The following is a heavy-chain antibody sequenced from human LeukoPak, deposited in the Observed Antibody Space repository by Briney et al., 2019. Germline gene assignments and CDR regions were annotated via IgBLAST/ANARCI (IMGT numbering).Heavy chain of an antibody. J-gene: IGHJ6*03. Sequence: GGSLRLSCAASGFYFRNYGMSWVRQAPGKGLEWVSTISGSGGDTYYADSVKGRFAISRDNSKNTLYLQMNSLRAEDTAVYFCAKDQGYYYYMDVWGKGTTVTVSS. CDR1: GFYFRNYG. CDR3: AKDQGYYYYMDV. V-gene: IGHV3-23*01. CDR2: ISGSGGDT.